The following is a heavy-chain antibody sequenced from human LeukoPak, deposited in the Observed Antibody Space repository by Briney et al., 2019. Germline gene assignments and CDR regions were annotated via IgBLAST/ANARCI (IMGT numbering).Heavy chain of an antibody. CDR3: ATRRGGDLLCFDL. V-gene: IGHV3-33*01. J-gene: IGHJ2*01. CDR2: IWYDGSNK. Sequence: GGSLRLSCAASGFTFSSYGMHWVRQAPGKGLEWVAVIWYDGSNKYYADSVKGRFNISRENADNSVYLHMNSLRVEDTAVYYCATRRGGDLLCFDLWGRGTLVTVSS. CDR1: GFTFSSYG. D-gene: IGHD2-21*01.